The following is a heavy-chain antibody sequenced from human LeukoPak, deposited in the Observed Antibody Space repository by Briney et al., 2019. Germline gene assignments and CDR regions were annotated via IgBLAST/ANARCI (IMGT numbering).Heavy chain of an antibody. CDR3: ATEFYDFLSGESWFDP. CDR2: IDYSGRT. D-gene: IGHD3-9*01. J-gene: IGHJ5*02. CDR1: GDSIDSVSYY. V-gene: IGHV4-39*07. Sequence: SETLSLTCSVSGDSIDSVSYYWGWIRQAPGKGPEWIASIDYSGRTFYNPSLRSRVTISVDTSNNDFSLNLTSVTAADTAVYYCATEFYDFLSGESWFDPWGQGALVTVSS.